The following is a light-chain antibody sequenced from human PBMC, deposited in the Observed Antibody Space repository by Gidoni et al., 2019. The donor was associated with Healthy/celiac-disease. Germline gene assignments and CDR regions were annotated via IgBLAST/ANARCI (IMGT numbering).Light chain of an antibody. CDR1: QSVSSS. V-gene: IGKV3-11*01. CDR2: DAS. CDR3: QQRSNWPPILT. J-gene: IGKJ4*01. Sequence: EIVLTQSPATLSLSPGERATLSCRASQSVSSSLAWYQQKPGQAPRLLIYDASNRATGIPARFSGSGSGTDFTLTISSLEPDDFAVYYCQQRSNWPPILTFGGGTKVEIK.